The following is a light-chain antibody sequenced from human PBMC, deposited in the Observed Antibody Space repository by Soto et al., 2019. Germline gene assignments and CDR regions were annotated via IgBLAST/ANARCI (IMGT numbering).Light chain of an antibody. V-gene: IGLV2-14*01. J-gene: IGLJ1*01. CDR1: RSDVGASNY. CDR3: SSYTSSSTYV. Sequence: QSALTQPASVSGSPGQSITISCTGTRSDVGASNYVSWYQQHPAKAPKLIISDVNYRPSGVSNRFSGSKSGNTASLTISGLQVEDEADYYCSSYTSSSTYVFGTGTKVTVL. CDR2: DVN.